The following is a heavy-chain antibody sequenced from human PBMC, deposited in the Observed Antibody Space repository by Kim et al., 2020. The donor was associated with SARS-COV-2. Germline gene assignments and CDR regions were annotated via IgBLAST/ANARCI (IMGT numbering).Heavy chain of an antibody. J-gene: IGHJ4*02. CDR3: ARAWNQFFDY. D-gene: IGHD1-1*01. Sequence: RNGQNFQGRGTTASETSTNTVYMELSSLRSEDTAVYYCARAWNQFFDYWGQGTLVTVSS. V-gene: IGHV1-46*01.